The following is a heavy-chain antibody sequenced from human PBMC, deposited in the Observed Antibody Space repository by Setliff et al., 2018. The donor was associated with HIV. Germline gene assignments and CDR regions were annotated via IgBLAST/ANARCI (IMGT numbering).Heavy chain of an antibody. CDR2: ISWNSGSI. CDR1: GFTFDDYA. V-gene: IGHV3-9*01. J-gene: IGHJ4*02. CDR3: AKDLSLDY. Sequence: GGSLRLSCAASGFTFDDYAMHWVRQAPGKGLEWVSGISWNSGSIGYADSVKGRFTISRDNAKNSLYLQMNSLRAEDTALYYCAKDLSLDYWGQGTLVTVSS.